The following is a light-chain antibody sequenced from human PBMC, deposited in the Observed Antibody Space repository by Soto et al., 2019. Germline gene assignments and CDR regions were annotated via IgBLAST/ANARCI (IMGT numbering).Light chain of an antibody. V-gene: IGKV3-20*01. CDR2: GAS. CDR3: LHYGGSPPYT. Sequence: EIVLTQSPGTLSLSPGERVILSCRTSKNSYLAWYQQKSGQAPRLLIYGASTRATGIPDRFSGSGSGTDFTLTISRLEPEDFAVYYCLHYGGSPPYTFGQGTKLEIQ. CDR1: KNSY. J-gene: IGKJ2*01.